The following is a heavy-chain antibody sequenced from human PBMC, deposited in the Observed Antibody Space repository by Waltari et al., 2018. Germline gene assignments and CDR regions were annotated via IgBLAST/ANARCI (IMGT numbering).Heavy chain of an antibody. V-gene: IGHV4-4*02. CDR1: GGSFSSSDW. Sequence: QVQLKESGPGLVKPSGTLSLTCSVSGGSFSSSDWWSWVRQPPGKGLEWIGEIHHSGGTNHNPSLKSRVIMSVDKSKNQFSRKMNSVTAADTAVYYCARGFDGWPFNYWGQGMLVLVSS. CDR2: IHHSGGT. D-gene: IGHD6-19*01. J-gene: IGHJ4*02. CDR3: ARGFDGWPFNY.